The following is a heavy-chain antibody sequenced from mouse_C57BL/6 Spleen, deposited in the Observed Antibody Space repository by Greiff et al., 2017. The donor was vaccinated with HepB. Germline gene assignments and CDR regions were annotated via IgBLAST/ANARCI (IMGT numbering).Heavy chain of an antibody. CDR3: ARSGYITTVPDY. CDR1: GYTFTSYW. J-gene: IGHJ4*01. CDR2: IYPGSGST. V-gene: IGHV1-55*01. D-gene: IGHD1-1*01. Sequence: VQLQQPGAELVKPGASVKMSCKASGYTFTSYWITWVKQRPGQGLEWIGDIYPGSGSTNYNEKFKSKATLTVDTSSSTAYMQLSSLTSEDSAVYYCARSGYITTVPDYWGQGTSVTVSS.